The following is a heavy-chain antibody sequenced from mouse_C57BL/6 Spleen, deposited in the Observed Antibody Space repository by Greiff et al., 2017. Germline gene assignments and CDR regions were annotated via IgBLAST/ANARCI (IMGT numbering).Heavy chain of an antibody. V-gene: IGHV10-3*01. Sequence: VQLQQSGGGLVQPKGSLKLSCAASGFTFNTYAMHWVRQAPGKGLEWVARIRSKSSNYATYYADSVKDRFTISRDDSQSMLYLQMNNLKTEDTAMYYCVREGDGYSPYYFDYWGQGTTLTVSS. CDR1: GFTFNTYA. D-gene: IGHD2-3*01. CDR3: VREGDGYSPYYFDY. CDR2: IRSKSSNYAT. J-gene: IGHJ2*01.